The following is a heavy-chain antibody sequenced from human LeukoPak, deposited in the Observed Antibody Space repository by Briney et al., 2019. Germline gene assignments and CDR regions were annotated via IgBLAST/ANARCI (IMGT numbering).Heavy chain of an antibody. CDR3: ARDLRARVRYDSSGLIGY. CDR2: INWNGGST. CDR1: GFTFDDYG. D-gene: IGHD3-22*01. Sequence: GGSPRLSCAASGFTFDDYGMSWVRQAPGKGLECVSGINWNGGSTGYADSVKGRFTISRDNAKNSLYLQMNSLRAEDTALYYCARDLRARVRYDSSGLIGYWGQGTLVTVSS. V-gene: IGHV3-20*04. J-gene: IGHJ4*02.